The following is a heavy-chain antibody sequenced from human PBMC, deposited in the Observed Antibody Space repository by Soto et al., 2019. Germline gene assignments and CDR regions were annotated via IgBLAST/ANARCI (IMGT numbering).Heavy chain of an antibody. Sequence: SETLSLTCSVSSGSISSSLYYWGWIRQPPGKGLEWIGTIYSTVSTHYNPSLKSRVTISVDTSKNQFSLKLNSVTAADTAVYYCARLPYYDTPPVTFDIWGQGAMVTVS. J-gene: IGHJ3*02. V-gene: IGHV4-39*01. CDR3: ARLPYYDTPPVTFDI. CDR2: IYSTVST. D-gene: IGHD3-22*01. CDR1: SGSISSSLYY.